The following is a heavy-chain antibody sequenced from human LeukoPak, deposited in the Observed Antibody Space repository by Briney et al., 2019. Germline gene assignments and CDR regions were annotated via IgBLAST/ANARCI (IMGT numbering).Heavy chain of an antibody. J-gene: IGHJ4*02. Sequence: SQTLSLTCTVSGGSISSGDYYWSWIRQPPWKGLEWIGYIFYSGSTYYNPSLKSRVTISVDTSKNQFSLKLSSVTAADTAVYYCARGTSPWPYDYWGQGTLVTVSS. CDR3: ARGTSPWPYDY. V-gene: IGHV4-30-4*08. CDR2: IFYSGST. CDR1: GGSISSGDYY.